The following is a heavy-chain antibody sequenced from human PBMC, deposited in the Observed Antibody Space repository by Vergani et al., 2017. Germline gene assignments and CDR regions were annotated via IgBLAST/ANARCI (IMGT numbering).Heavy chain of an antibody. Sequence: QVQLVQSGAEVKKPGSSVKVSCKASGGTFSSYAISWVRQAPGQGLEWMGGIIPIFGTANYAQKFQGRVTLTADESTCTAYMELSSLRSEDTAVYYCARDTAYCGGDCYSEGWFDPWGQGTLVTVSS. CDR2: IIPIFGTA. V-gene: IGHV1-69*01. D-gene: IGHD2-21*01. CDR1: GGTFSSYA. CDR3: ARDTAYCGGDCYSEGWFDP. J-gene: IGHJ5*02.